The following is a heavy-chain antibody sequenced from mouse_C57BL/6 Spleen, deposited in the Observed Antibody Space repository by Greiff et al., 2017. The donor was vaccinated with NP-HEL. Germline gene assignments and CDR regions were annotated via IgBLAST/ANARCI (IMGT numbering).Heavy chain of an antibody. J-gene: IGHJ4*01. D-gene: IGHD2-1*01. V-gene: IGHV1-50*01. CDR3: ARRGGNYDYYAMDY. CDR2: IDPSDSYT. Sequence: QVQLQQPGAELVKPGASVKLSCKASGYTFTSYWMQWVKQRPGQGLEWIGEIDPSDSYTNYNQKFKGKATLTVDTSSSTADMQLSSLTSEDSAVYYCARRGGNYDYYAMDYWGQGTSVTVSS. CDR1: GYTFTSYW.